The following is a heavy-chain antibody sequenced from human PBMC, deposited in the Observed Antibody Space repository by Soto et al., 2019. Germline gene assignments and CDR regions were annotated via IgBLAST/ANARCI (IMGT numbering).Heavy chain of an antibody. V-gene: IGHV3-23*01. CDR2: ISSTGLYT. D-gene: IGHD3-22*01. Sequence: PGGSLRLSCAASGFSFTTYGMSWVRQAPGKGLEWVSDISSTGLYTYLADSVKGRFTISRDNSKNTLYLQMNSLRVDDTAVYFCTKSWLFEKNWFDPCCQGTLVTVST. CDR3: TKSWLFEKNWFDP. J-gene: IGHJ5*02. CDR1: GFSFTTYG.